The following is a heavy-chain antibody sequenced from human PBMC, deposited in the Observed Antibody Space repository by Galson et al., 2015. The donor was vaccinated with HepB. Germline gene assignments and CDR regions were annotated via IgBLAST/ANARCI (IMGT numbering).Heavy chain of an antibody. CDR1: GFTFSSYT. Sequence: SLRLSCAASGFTFSSYTMNWVRQAPGKGLESVSYISSTGTTMYYADSAKGRFTISRDNSQNSLYLQMNILRDEDTAVYYCARVYFGSGSSSAYWYFDLWSRGALVTVSS. CDR2: ISSTGTTM. V-gene: IGHV3-48*02. CDR3: ARVYFGSGSSSAYWYFDL. D-gene: IGHD3-10*01. J-gene: IGHJ2*01.